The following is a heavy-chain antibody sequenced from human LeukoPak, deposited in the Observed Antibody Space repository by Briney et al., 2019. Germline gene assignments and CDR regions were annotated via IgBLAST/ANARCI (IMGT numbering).Heavy chain of an antibody. J-gene: IGHJ6*02. V-gene: IGHV1-69*04. D-gene: IGHD3-3*01. CDR1: GGTFSSYA. CDR2: IIPILGIA. Sequence: ASVKVSCKASGGTFSSYAISWVRQAPGQGLEWMGRIIPILGIANYAQKFQGRVTITADKSTSTAYMELSSLRSDDTAVYYCARDLSITIFGVVSDYYGMDVWGQGTTVTVSS. CDR3: ARDLSITIFGVVSDYYGMDV.